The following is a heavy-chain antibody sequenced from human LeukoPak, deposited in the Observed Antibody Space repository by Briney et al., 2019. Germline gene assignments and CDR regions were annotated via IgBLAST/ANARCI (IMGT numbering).Heavy chain of an antibody. D-gene: IGHD6-6*01. V-gene: IGHV4-34*01. Sequence: SETLSLTCAVYGGSFSGYYWSWIRQPPGKGLEWIGEINHSGSTNYNPSLKSRVTISVDTSKNQFSLKLSSVTAADTAVYYCARGHSTSSLNYWGQGTTVAVSS. CDR1: GGSFSGYY. CDR2: INHSGST. J-gene: IGHJ6*02. CDR3: ARGHSTSSLNY.